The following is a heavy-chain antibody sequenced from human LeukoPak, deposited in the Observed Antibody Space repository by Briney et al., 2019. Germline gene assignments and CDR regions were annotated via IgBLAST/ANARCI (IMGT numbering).Heavy chain of an antibody. J-gene: IGHJ4*02. V-gene: IGHV3-30*02. CDR2: IRYDGSNK. CDR3: AKGPSGYHNT. D-gene: IGHD5-12*01. CDR1: GFTFSSYG. Sequence: GGSLRLSCAAAGFTFSSYGMRWVRQAPGKGREWVAFIRYDGSNKYYAESVKGRFTISIDNSKNTLYLQMHSLRAEDTAVYYCAKGPSGYHNTGGQGTLVTVSS.